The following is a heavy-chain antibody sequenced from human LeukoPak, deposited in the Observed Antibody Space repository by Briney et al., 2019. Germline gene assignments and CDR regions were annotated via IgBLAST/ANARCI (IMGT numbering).Heavy chain of an antibody. CDR1: GGSISSGGYY. CDR3: ARGEGWEGGYYDSSGYPYYYGMDV. Sequence: SQTLSLTCTVSGGSISSGGYYWSWIRQHPGRGLEWIGYIYYSGSTNYNPSLKSRVTISVDTSKNQFSLKLSSVTAADTAVYYCARGEGWEGGYYDSSGYPYYYGMDVWGQGTTVNVSS. D-gene: IGHD3-22*01. V-gene: IGHV4-31*03. J-gene: IGHJ6*02. CDR2: IYYSGST.